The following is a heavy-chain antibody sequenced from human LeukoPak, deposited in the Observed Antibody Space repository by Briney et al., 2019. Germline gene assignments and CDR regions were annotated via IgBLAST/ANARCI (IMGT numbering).Heavy chain of an antibody. D-gene: IGHD5-18*01. CDR1: GGSFIGYY. J-gene: IGHJ3*02. V-gene: IGHV4-34*01. CDR3: ARTSWIQTPGAFDI. CDR2: INHSGST. Sequence: SETLSLTCAVYGGSFIGYYWSWIRQPPGKGLEWIGEINHSGSTNYNPSLKSRVTISVDTSKNQFSLKLSSVTAADTAVYYCARTSWIQTPGAFDIWGQGTMVTVSS.